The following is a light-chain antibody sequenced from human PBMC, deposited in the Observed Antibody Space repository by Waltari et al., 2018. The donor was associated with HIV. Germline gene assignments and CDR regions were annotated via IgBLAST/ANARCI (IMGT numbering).Light chain of an antibody. CDR3: QQYKNWPPIT. Sequence: EIVMTQSPATLSVSLGERATLSCRASQSVSSNLAWYQQKPGQAPRLLIYGASTRATGIPAWFSGGGSGTEFTLTISTLQSEDFAVYYCQQYKNWPPITFGPGTKLDIK. V-gene: IGKV3-15*01. CDR1: QSVSSN. CDR2: GAS. J-gene: IGKJ3*01.